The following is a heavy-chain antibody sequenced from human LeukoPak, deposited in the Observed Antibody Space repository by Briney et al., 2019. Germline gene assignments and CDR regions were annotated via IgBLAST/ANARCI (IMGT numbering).Heavy chain of an antibody. J-gene: IGHJ5*02. Sequence: KPSETLSLTCTVSGGSISSYYWSWIRQPPGKGLEWIGYIYYSGSTNYNPSLKSRVTISVDTSKNQFSLKLSSVTAADTAVYYCARGSLRPPLGWYGGRGWFDPWGQGTLVTVSS. D-gene: IGHD6-19*01. CDR3: ARGSLRPPLGWYGGRGWFDP. V-gene: IGHV4-59*01. CDR1: GGSISSYY. CDR2: IYYSGST.